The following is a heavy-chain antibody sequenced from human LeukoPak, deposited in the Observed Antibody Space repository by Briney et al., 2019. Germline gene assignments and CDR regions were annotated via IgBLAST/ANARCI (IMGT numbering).Heavy chain of an antibody. CDR1: GFTFSSYA. CDR3: ARDPLAARMGAYYYYYYMDV. Sequence: GGSLRLSCAASGFTFSSYAMHWVRQAPGKGLEWVAVISYDGSNKYYADSVKGRFTISRDNSKNPLYLQMNSLRAEDTAVYYCARDPLAARMGAYYYYYYMDVWGKGTTVTVSS. J-gene: IGHJ6*03. CDR2: ISYDGSNK. V-gene: IGHV3-30*04. D-gene: IGHD6-6*01.